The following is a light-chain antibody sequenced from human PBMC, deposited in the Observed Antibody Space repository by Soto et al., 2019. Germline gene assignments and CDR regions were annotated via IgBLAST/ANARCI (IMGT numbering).Light chain of an antibody. J-gene: IGLJ2*01. CDR1: SGHSSYA. CDR2: LNSDGSH. Sequence: QSVLTQSPSASASLGASVNVTCTLTSGHSSYAIAWHQQQPEKGPRFLMRLNSDGSHSKGDGIPDRFSGSSSGAERYLIISSLQSEDEADYYCQSYDSSLSGVIFGGGTKLTVL. CDR3: QSYDSSLSGVI. V-gene: IGLV4-69*02.